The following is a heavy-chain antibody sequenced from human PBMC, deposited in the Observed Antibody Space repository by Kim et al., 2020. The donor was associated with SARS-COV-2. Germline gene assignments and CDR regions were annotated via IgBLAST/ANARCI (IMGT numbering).Heavy chain of an antibody. CDR3: ARDRYYDTSGYYVD. D-gene: IGHD3-22*01. Sequence: SAKGRFSISRDNSKNTVYLQMNSLRDEDTAVYYCARDRYYDTSGYYVDWGQGTLVSVSS. J-gene: IGHJ4*02. V-gene: IGHV3-30*07.